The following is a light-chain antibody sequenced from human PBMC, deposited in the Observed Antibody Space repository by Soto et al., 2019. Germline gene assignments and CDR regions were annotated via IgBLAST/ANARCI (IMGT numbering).Light chain of an antibody. CDR2: GAS. J-gene: IGKJ1*01. CDR1: QSVSSN. Sequence: EIVMTQSPATLSVSPGERATLSCRASQSVSSNLAWYQHKPGQAPRLLIYGASTRATGIPARFSGSGSGTEFTPTISSLQSEDFAVYYCQQYNNWPQTFGQGTKV. V-gene: IGKV3-15*01. CDR3: QQYNNWPQT.